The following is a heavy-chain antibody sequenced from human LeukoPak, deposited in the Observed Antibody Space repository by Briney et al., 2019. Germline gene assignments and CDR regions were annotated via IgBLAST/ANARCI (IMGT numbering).Heavy chain of an antibody. Sequence: PSETLSLTCTVPGGSISSRSYYWGWIRQPPGKGLEWIGSMYYSGNTYYNPSLKSRVTISVDTSKNQFSLKLSSVTAADTAVYYCARKVRPDYSRFDYWGQGTLVTVSS. J-gene: IGHJ4*02. V-gene: IGHV4-39*01. D-gene: IGHD4/OR15-4a*01. CDR3: ARKVRPDYSRFDY. CDR2: MYYSGNT. CDR1: GGSISSRSYY.